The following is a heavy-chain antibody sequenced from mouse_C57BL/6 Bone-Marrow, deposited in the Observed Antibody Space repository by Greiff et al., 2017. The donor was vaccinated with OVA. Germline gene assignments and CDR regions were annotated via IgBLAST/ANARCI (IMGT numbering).Heavy chain of an antibody. V-gene: IGHV1-81*01. J-gene: IGHJ2*01. D-gene: IGHD4-1*01. Sequence: VHLVESGAELARPGASVKLSCKASGYTFTSYGISWVKQRTGQGLEWIGEIYPRSGNTYYNEKFKGKATLTADKSSSTAYMELRSLTSEDSAVYFCASSLANWDFDYWGQGTTLTVSS. CDR2: IYPRSGNT. CDR3: ASSLANWDFDY. CDR1: GYTFTSYG.